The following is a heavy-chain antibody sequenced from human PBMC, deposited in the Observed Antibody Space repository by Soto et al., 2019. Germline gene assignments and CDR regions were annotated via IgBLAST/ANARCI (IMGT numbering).Heavy chain of an antibody. D-gene: IGHD5-18*01. V-gene: IGHV1-18*01. J-gene: IGHJ4*02. CDR3: ARGLGYSHGCFDY. CDR1: TYIFNTYN. Sequence: ASVKVSCKASTYIFNTYNISCVRQAPGQGLEWMGCISTYNGSTNCTQNLQGRVTMTTDTSTSTVYMELSSLRSEDTAVYYCARGLGYSHGCFDYWGQGTLVTVSS. CDR2: ISTYNGST.